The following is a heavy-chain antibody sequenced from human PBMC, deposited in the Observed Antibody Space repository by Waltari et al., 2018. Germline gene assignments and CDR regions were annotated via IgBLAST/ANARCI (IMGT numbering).Heavy chain of an antibody. J-gene: IGHJ2*01. CDR1: GDSVSSISAA. CDR2: TYYRSKWYN. Sequence: QVQLQQSGPGLVKLSQTLSLTCSISGDSVSSISAAWNWIRQSPSRGLEWLGRTYYRSKWYNDYAVSVKSRITINPDTSKNQFSLQLNSVTPEDTAVYYGESGPRTSCYPVTCWYFDLWGCGTLVTVSS. D-gene: IGHD2-2*01. CDR3: ESGPRTSCYPVTCWYFDL. V-gene: IGHV6-1*01.